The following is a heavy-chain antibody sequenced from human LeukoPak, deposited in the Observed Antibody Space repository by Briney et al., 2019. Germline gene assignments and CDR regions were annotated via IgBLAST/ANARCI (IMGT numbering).Heavy chain of an antibody. CDR3: ARGVAVISASDY. CDR1: GFTVSNNY. CDR2: IYSGGST. V-gene: IGHV3-66*02. J-gene: IGHJ4*02. D-gene: IGHD4-11*01. Sequence: PGGSLRLSCAASGFTVSNNYMSWVRQAPGKGLEWVSVIYSGGSTHYADSVKGRFTISRDSSKNTLYLQMNSLRAEDTAIYYCARGVAVISASDYWGQGTLVTVSS.